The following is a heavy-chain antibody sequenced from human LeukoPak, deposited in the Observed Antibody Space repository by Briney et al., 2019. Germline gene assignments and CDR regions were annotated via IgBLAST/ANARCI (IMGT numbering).Heavy chain of an antibody. CDR3: ARTRGDYYDNRIDY. Sequence: PSETLSLTCTVSGGSISSYYWSWIRQPPGKGLEWIGYIYYSGSTNYNPSLKSRVTISVDTSKNQFSLKLSSVTSADTAVYYCARTRGDYYDNRIDYWGQGTLVTVSS. D-gene: IGHD3-22*01. V-gene: IGHV4-59*01. CDR1: GGSISSYY. CDR2: IYYSGST. J-gene: IGHJ4*02.